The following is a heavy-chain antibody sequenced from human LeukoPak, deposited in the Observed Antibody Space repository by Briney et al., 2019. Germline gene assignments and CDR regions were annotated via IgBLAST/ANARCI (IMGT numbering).Heavy chain of an antibody. D-gene: IGHD4-17*01. Sequence: ASVKVSCKASNYTFSDYDVTWARQAPGQGLEWMGWVGKYTGNADYAPKFQGRVSMTTDTSTRTAYMELRSLRPDDTAVYFCAREDDRSFGAYDCWGQGTLVTVS. CDR1: NYTFSDYD. CDR3: AREDDRSFGAYDC. J-gene: IGHJ4*02. CDR2: VGKYTGNA. V-gene: IGHV1-18*01.